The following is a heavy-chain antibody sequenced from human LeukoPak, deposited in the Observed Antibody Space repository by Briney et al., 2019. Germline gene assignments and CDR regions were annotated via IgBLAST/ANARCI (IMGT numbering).Heavy chain of an antibody. CDR1: GGSISSYY. Sequence: SETLSLTCTVSGGSISSYYWSWIRQPPGKGLEWIGYIYYSGSTNYNPSLMSRVTISVDTSKNQFSLKLSSVTAADTAVYYCARTYYYDSSGPPHDAFDIWGQGTMVTVSS. J-gene: IGHJ3*02. CDR3: ARTYYYDSSGPPHDAFDI. D-gene: IGHD3-22*01. CDR2: IYYSGST. V-gene: IGHV4-59*08.